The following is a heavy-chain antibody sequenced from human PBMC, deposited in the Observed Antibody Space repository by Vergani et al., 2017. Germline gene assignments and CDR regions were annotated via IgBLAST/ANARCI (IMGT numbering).Heavy chain of an antibody. Sequence: QLLESGGGLIQPGGSLRLSCAASGFTFGDYYMAWIRLAPGKGLDWVASIKRDGTETFYVDSVKGRFTISRDNAKTTLYLQMNSLRDEDRGVYYCARISGGSAPYLHYWGQGTLVTVAS. CDR2: IKRDGTET. CDR3: ARISGGSAPYLHY. J-gene: IGHJ1*01. CDR1: GFTFGDYY. V-gene: IGHV3-7*01. D-gene: IGHD2-15*01.